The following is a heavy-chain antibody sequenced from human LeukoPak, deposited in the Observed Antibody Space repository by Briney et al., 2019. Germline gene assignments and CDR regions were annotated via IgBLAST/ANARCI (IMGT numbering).Heavy chain of an antibody. CDR1: GGSISSSSYY. D-gene: IGHD1-26*01. CDR2: IYYSGST. CDR3: ARLGGGRELLHLPTKWVGIYYFDY. J-gene: IGHJ4*02. V-gene: IGHV4-39*01. Sequence: ASETLSLTCTVSGGSISSSSYYWGWIRQPPGTGLEWIGSIYYSGSTYYNPSLKSRVTISVDTSKNQFSLKLSSVTAADTAVYYCARLGGGRELLHLPTKWVGIYYFDYWGQGTLVTVSS.